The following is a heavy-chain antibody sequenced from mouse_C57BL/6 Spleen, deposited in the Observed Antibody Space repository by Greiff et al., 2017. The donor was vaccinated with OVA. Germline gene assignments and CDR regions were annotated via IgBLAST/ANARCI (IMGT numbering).Heavy chain of an antibody. V-gene: IGHV1-55*01. CDR1: GYTFTSYW. CDR2: IYPGSGST. D-gene: IGHD1-1*02. J-gene: IGHJ1*03. Sequence: QVQLQQPGAELVKPGASVKMSCKASGYTFTSYWITWVKQRPGQGLEWIGEIYPGSGSTNYNEKFKSKATLTVDTSSSTAYMQLSSLTSEDSAVYYCAREGYMVPYWYFDVWGTGTTVTVSS. CDR3: AREGYMVPYWYFDV.